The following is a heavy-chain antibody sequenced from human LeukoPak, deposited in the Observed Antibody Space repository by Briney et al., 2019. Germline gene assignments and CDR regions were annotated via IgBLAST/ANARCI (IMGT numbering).Heavy chain of an antibody. CDR3: AGDVSDSSSWVKYYYMDV. Sequence: PSETLSLPCTGSGVPLSSHYWSWTRPPPGRGLEWIGYIYHSGSTNYNPSLKSRVTISVDTSKNQFSLKLSSVTAADTAVYYCAGDVSDSSSWVKYYYMDVWGKGTTVTVSS. CDR1: GVPLSSHY. CDR2: IYHSGST. J-gene: IGHJ6*03. V-gene: IGHV4-59*11. D-gene: IGHD6-13*01.